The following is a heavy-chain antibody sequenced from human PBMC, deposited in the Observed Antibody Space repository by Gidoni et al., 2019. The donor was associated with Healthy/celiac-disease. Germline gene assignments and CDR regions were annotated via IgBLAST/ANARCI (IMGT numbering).Heavy chain of an antibody. D-gene: IGHD3-9*01. V-gene: IGHV4-34*01. CDR1: GGSFSGYY. CDR3: ARAGILTAKRVSGYYFDY. J-gene: IGHJ4*02. CDR2: INHSGST. Sequence: QVQLQQWGAGLLKPSETLSLTCAVYGGSFSGYYWSWIRQPPGKGLEWIGEINHSGSTNYNPSIKSRVTISVDTSKNQFSLKLSSVTAADTAVYYCARAGILTAKRVSGYYFDYWGQGTLVTVSS.